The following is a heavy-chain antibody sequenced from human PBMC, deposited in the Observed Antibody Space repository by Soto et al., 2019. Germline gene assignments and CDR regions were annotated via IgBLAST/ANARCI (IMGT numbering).Heavy chain of an antibody. Sequence: SETLSLTCTVSGGSVRSGTYHWSWIRQPPGKGLEWIGYIYSSGSTNYNPSLKSRVTTSADTSKNQFSLKLSSVTAADTAVYYCASSIAAAGRLYGMDVWGQGTTVTVSS. CDR3: ASSIAAAGRLYGMDV. J-gene: IGHJ6*02. CDR1: GGSVRSGTYH. V-gene: IGHV4-61*01. CDR2: IYSSGST. D-gene: IGHD6-13*01.